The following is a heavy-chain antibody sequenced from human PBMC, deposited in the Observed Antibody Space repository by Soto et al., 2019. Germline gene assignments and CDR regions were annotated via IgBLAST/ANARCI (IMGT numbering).Heavy chain of an antibody. CDR2: INPNSGGT. Sequence: QVQLVQSGAEVKEPGASVKVSCKASGYTFTGYYMHWVRQAPGQGLEWMGWINPNSGGTNYAQKFQGWVTMTRDTSISTAYMELSRLRSDDTAVYYCARSMGSSSSYYYGMDVWGQGTTVTVSS. V-gene: IGHV1-2*04. D-gene: IGHD6-6*01. CDR1: GYTFTGYY. J-gene: IGHJ6*02. CDR3: ARSMGSSSSYYYGMDV.